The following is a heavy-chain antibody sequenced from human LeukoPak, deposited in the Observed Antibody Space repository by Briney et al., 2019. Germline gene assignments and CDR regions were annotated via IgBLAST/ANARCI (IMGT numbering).Heavy chain of an antibody. V-gene: IGHV1-69*05. CDR2: IIPIFGTA. CDR1: GGTFSSYA. J-gene: IGHJ4*02. Sequence: ASVKVSCKASGGTFSSYAISWVRQAPGQGLEWMGRIIPIFGTANYAQKFQGRVTITTDESTSTAYMELSSLRSKDTAVYYCATDCGGDCYSVGGWGQGTLVTVSS. D-gene: IGHD2-21*02. CDR3: ATDCGGDCYSVGG.